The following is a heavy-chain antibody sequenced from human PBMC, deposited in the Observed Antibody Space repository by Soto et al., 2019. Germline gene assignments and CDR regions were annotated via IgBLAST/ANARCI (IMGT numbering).Heavy chain of an antibody. V-gene: IGHV3-48*03. CDR1: GFKFSSYE. CDR3: ATRLSVSYGRVLDQ. J-gene: IGHJ4*02. D-gene: IGHD3-16*01. Sequence: EVQLVESGGGLVQPGGSLTLSCAGSGFKFSSYEMNWVRQAPGKGLEWLSFILHSGDIIYCADSNKGRFTISRDNAKNLLYLHMNRLRVEDTAIYYCATRLSVSYGRVLDQWGQGTLVTVSS. CDR2: ILHSGDII.